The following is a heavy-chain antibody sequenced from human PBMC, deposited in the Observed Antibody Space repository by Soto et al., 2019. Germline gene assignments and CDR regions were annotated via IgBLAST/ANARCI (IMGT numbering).Heavy chain of an antibody. CDR3: ARAPSGTYLPSYYYYGMDV. CDR1: GGSISSYY. J-gene: IGHJ6*02. Sequence: PSETLSLTCTVSGGSISSYYWSWIRQPHGKGLEWIGYIYYSGSTNYNPSLKSRVTISVDTSKNPFSLKLSSVTAAATAVYSCARAPSGTYLPSYYYYGMDVWGQGTTVTVSS. V-gene: IGHV4-59*01. D-gene: IGHD3-10*01. CDR2: IYYSGST.